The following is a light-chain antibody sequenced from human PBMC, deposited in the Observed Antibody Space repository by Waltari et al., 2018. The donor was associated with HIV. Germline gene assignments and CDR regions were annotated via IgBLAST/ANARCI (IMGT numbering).Light chain of an antibody. CDR2: GNS. Sequence: QSVLTQPPSVSGAPGQRVTISCTASSSNVGAGYDVHWYQQLPGTAPKLLIYGNSTRPSGVPDRFSGSKSGTSASLAITGLQAEDEADYYCQSYDSSLSGWVFGGGTKLTVL. J-gene: IGLJ3*02. V-gene: IGLV1-40*01. CDR1: SSNVGAGYD. CDR3: QSYDSSLSGWV.